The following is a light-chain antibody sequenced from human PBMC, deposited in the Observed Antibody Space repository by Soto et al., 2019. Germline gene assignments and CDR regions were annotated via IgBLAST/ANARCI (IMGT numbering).Light chain of an antibody. Sequence: QSALTQPPSASGTPGQRVTISCSGSSSNIGTSTVNWYQQFPGSAPQLLLYNTNQRPSGVPGRFSGSKSGTSASLAISGLQSEDEADYYCAAWDGSLDVVLFGGGTKLTVL. CDR1: SSNIGTST. V-gene: IGLV1-44*01. J-gene: IGLJ2*01. CDR2: NTN. CDR3: AAWDGSLDVVL.